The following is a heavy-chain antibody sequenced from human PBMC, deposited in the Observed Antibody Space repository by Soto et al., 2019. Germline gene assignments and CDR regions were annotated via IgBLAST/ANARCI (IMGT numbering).Heavy chain of an antibody. CDR1: GFTFSNYG. CDR2: IWYDATKE. Sequence: GGSLRLSCAASGFTFSNYGMNWVRQAPGKGLEWVAVIWYDATKEYYAASVKGRFTVSRNNSKNTLSLQMNSLRAEDTALYYCLRFCGSSGCHVSSWGQGTLVTVSS. D-gene: IGHD2-2*01. CDR3: LRFCGSSGCHVSS. J-gene: IGHJ5*02. V-gene: IGHV3-30*02.